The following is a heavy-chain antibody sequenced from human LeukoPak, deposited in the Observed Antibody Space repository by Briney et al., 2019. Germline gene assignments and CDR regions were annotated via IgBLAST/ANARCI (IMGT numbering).Heavy chain of an antibody. V-gene: IGHV3-30*02. J-gene: IGHJ4*02. CDR2: IRYDGSNK. Sequence: PGGSLRLSCAASGFTFSSYGMHWVRQAPGKGLEWVAVIRYDGSNKYYADSVKGRFTISRDNSKNTLYLQMNSLRAEDTAVYYCAKGGTIFGVVIDYFDYWGQGTLVTVSS. D-gene: IGHD3-3*01. CDR3: AKGGTIFGVVIDYFDY. CDR1: GFTFSSYG.